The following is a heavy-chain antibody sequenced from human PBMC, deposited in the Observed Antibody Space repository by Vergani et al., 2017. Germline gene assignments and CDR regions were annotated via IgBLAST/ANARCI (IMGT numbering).Heavy chain of an antibody. CDR2: FDPEDGET. CDR1: GYTFTGYY. Sequence: QVQLVQSGAEVKKPGASVKVSCKASGYTFTGYYMHWVRQAPGQGLEWMGGFDPEDGETIYAQKFQGRVTMTEDTSTDTAYMELSSLRSEDTAVYYCATRQGVDGMDVWGQGTTVTVSS. V-gene: IGHV1-24*01. J-gene: IGHJ6*02. CDR3: ATRQGVDGMDV. D-gene: IGHD2-8*01.